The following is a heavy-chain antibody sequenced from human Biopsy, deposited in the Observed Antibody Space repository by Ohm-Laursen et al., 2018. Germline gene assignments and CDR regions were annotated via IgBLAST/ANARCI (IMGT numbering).Heavy chain of an antibody. Sequence: SSVKVSCKTSGGTFSSDAITWVRQAPGQGLEGMGGIIPMFGPANYAQKFQGRVTITADESTSTAYMELSSLRSEDTAVYYCASSNSGTYDVWGQGTTVTVSS. V-gene: IGHV1-69*01. CDR1: GGTFSSDA. D-gene: IGHD1-26*01. J-gene: IGHJ6*02. CDR2: IIPMFGPA. CDR3: ASSNSGTYDV.